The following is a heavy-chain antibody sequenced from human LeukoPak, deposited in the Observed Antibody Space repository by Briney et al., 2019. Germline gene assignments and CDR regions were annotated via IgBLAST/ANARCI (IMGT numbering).Heavy chain of an antibody. CDR2: ITGSGGST. J-gene: IGHJ4*02. D-gene: IGHD6-13*01. CDR3: AKGGKNIAAAGYFDY. Sequence: PGGTLRLSCAASGFTFSNYGLSWVRQAPGKGLEWVSGITGSGGSTYYADSVKGRSTISRDNSKNTLYLQMNSLRAEDTAIYYCAKGGKNIAAAGYFDYWGQGTLVTVSS. CDR1: GFTFSNYG. V-gene: IGHV3-23*01.